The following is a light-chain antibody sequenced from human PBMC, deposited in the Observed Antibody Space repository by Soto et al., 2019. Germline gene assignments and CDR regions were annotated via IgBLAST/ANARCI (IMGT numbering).Light chain of an antibody. Sequence: IQIAQSPSTPSGSGWARITIPWLASQTISSWLAWYQQKPGKAPKLLIYKASTLKSGVPSRFSGSGSGTEFTLTISSLQPDDFATYYCQHYNSYSEAFGQGTKVDI. J-gene: IGKJ1*01. V-gene: IGKV1-5*03. CDR1: QTISSW. CDR2: KAS. CDR3: QHYNSYSEA.